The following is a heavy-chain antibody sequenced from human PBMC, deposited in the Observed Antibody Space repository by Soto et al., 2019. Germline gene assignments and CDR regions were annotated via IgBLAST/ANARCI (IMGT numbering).Heavy chain of an antibody. CDR2: LYTEGTT. CDR1: GLTVSHNY. D-gene: IGHD3-16*01. J-gene: IGHJ6*02. V-gene: IGHV3-53*01. CDR3: VRPRPSGENYCMDV. Sequence: EVQLVESGGGLIQPGGSLRLSCVASGLTVSHNYMAWVRQAPEMGLEWVSILYTEGTTYYADSVKGRFTISRDSSKNTLFLQMDRLRAEDTAVYYWVRPRPSGENYCMDVWGQGTTVTVSS.